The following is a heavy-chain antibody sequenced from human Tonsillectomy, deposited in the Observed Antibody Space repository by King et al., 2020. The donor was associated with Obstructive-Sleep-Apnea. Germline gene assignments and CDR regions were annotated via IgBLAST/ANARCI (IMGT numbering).Heavy chain of an antibody. CDR1: GFAFSSYG. V-gene: IGHV3-30*18. Sequence: HVQLVESGGGVVQPGRSLRLSCTVSGFAFSSYGMHWVRQAPGKGLEWVAIISYDGGNKYYADSVKGRFIISRDNSKNTLYLQMSSLRVEDTAVYYCAKDRGFGEKPTLFDYWGQGTLVSVSS. J-gene: IGHJ4*02. CDR3: AKDRGFGEKPTLFDY. D-gene: IGHD3-10*01. CDR2: ISYDGGNK.